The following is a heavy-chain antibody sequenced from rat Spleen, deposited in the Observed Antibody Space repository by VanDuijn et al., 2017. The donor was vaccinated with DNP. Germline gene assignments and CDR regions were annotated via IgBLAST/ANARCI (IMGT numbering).Heavy chain of an antibody. CDR1: GFTFSDYN. CDR3: ARGGGAGYYFDY. Sequence: EVQLVESGGGPVQPGRSLKLSCAASGFTFSDYNMAWVRQAPKRGLGWVATITYNAGSTYYRDSVKGRFTISRDNAKNTLYLQMDSLRSEDTATYFCARGGGAGYYFDYWGQGVMVTVSS. J-gene: IGHJ2*01. V-gene: IGHV5-7*01. CDR2: ITYNAGST. D-gene: IGHD1-11*01.